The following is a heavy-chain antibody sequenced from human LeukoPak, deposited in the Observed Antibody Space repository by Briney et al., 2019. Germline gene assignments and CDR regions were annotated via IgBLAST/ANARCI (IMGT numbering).Heavy chain of an antibody. D-gene: IGHD5-24*01. J-gene: IGHJ5*02. Sequence: ASVKVSCKASGYTFTNNFMHWVRQAPGQGLEWIGIINPSGDNTWYAQKFQGRVTMTRDMATSTDYLEVSGLRSEDTAVYYCARDNSLRDTAWWFDPWGQGTLVTVPS. CDR3: ARDNSLRDTAWWFDP. CDR2: INPSGDNT. V-gene: IGHV1-46*01. CDR1: GYTFTNNF.